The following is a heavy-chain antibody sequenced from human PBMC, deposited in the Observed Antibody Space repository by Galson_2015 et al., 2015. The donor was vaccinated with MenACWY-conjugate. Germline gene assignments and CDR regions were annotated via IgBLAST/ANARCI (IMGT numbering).Heavy chain of an antibody. CDR2: IKQDGNDK. CDR1: GFTLSSYW. CDR3: ARGPRGQLPGVDFDY. J-gene: IGHJ4*02. Sequence: SLRLSCAASGFTLSSYWMSWARQAPGKGLEWVASIKQDGNDKECLDSVKGRFTISRDNARNSLYLQMNSLRAEDTAIYYCARGPRGQLPGVDFDYWGQGTLVTVSS. D-gene: IGHD1-26*01. V-gene: IGHV3-7*03.